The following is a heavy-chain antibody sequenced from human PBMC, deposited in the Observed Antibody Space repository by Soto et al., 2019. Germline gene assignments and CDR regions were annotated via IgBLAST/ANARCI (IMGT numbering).Heavy chain of an antibody. CDR2: INAGNGNT. J-gene: IGHJ3*02. V-gene: IGHV1-3*01. Sequence: QVQLVQSGAEVKKPGASVKVSCKASGYTFTSYAMHWVRQAPGQRLEWMGWINAGNGNTKYSQKFQGRVTITRDTPASTAYMELSSLISEDTALYYCAGDGSTYPDFWSGRGSAFDIWGQGTMVTVSS. D-gene: IGHD3-3*01. CDR1: GYTFTSYA. CDR3: AGDGSTYPDFWSGRGSAFDI.